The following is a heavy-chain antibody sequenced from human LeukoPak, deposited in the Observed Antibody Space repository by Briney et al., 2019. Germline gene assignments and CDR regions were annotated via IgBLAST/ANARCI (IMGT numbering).Heavy chain of an antibody. V-gene: IGHV3-66*01. D-gene: IGHD3/OR15-3a*01. CDR1: GFTVSSNY. Sequence: GGSLRLSCAASGFTVSSNYMNCVRQAPGKGLEWVSVIYSGGSTYYADSVKGRFTISRDNSKNTLYLQMNSLRAEDTAVYYCARYGLGAHAFDIWGQGTMVTVSS. J-gene: IGHJ3*02. CDR3: ARYGLGAHAFDI. CDR2: IYSGGST.